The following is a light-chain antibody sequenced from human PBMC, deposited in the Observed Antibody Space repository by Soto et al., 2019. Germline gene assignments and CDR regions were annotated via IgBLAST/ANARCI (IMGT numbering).Light chain of an antibody. V-gene: IGKV3-20*01. CDR3: QQYGSSPPSIT. Sequence: EIVLTQSPGTLSLSPGGRATLSCRASQSVSSSYLAWYQQKPGQAPRLLIYGASSRATGIPDRFSGSGSGTDFTLTISRLEPEDFAVYYCQQYGSSPPSITFGQGTRLEIK. J-gene: IGKJ5*01. CDR1: QSVSSSY. CDR2: GAS.